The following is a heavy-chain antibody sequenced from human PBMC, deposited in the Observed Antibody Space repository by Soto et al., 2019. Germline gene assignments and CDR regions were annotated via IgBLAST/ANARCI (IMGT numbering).Heavy chain of an antibody. CDR3: ASSFKGYSSSWSYWYFDL. CDR2: IIPIFGTA. Sequence: SVKVSCKASGVTFSSYAIGWVRQAPGQGLEWMGGIIPIFGTANYAQKFQGRVTITADESTSTAYMELSSLRSEDTAVYYCASSFKGYSSSWSYWYFDLWGRGTPVTVSS. D-gene: IGHD6-13*01. J-gene: IGHJ2*01. V-gene: IGHV1-69*13. CDR1: GVTFSSYA.